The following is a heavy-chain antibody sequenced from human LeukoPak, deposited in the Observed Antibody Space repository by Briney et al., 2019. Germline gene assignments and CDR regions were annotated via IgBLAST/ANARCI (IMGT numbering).Heavy chain of an antibody. V-gene: IGHV3-33*05. CDR2: VSFDSNNL. CDR1: GFTFSTYG. Sequence: GGSLRLSCTASGFTFSTYGMHWVRQAPGKGLEWVAVVSFDSNNLYYADSVKGRFTISRDNSKNTLYLQMNSLRAEDTAVYYCAKGTYDILTGSIHWGQGTLVTVSS. J-gene: IGHJ4*02. CDR3: AKGTYDILTGSIH. D-gene: IGHD3-9*01.